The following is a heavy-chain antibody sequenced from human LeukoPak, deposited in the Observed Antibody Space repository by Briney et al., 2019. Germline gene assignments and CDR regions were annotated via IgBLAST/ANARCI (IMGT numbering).Heavy chain of an antibody. CDR2: FDPEDGET. J-gene: IGHJ4*02. CDR3: ATSMSRY. D-gene: IGHD3-10*02. V-gene: IGHV1-24*01. Sequence: KGLEWMGGFDPEDGETIYAQKFQGRVTMTEDTSTDTAYMELSSLRSEDTAVYYCATSMSRYWGQGTLVTVSS.